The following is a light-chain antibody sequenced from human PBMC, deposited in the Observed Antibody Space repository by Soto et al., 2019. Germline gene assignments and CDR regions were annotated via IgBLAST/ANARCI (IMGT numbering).Light chain of an antibody. J-gene: IGLJ1*01. CDR1: SSDVGGYNY. CDR3: SSYTNSNTRQIV. CDR2: DVT. V-gene: IGLV2-14*03. Sequence: QSVLTQPASVSGSPGQSITISCTGTSSDVGGYNYVSWYQHHPGKAPKLIIYDVTNRPSGVSNPFSGSKSGNTASLTISGLQPEDEADYYCSSYTNSNTRQIVFGTGT.